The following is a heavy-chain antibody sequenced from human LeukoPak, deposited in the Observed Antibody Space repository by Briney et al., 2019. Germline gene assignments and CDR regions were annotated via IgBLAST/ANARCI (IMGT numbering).Heavy chain of an antibody. D-gene: IGHD3-16*02. CDR1: GGSFSGYY. J-gene: IGHJ4*02. CDR3: ARDQRYVWGSYRSLDY. Sequence: PSETLSLTCAVYGGSFSGYYWSWIRQPPGKGLEWIGEINHSGSTNYNPSLKGRVTISVDTSKNQFSLKLSSVTAADTAVYYCARDQRYVWGSYRSLDYWGQGTLVTVSS. CDR2: INHSGST. V-gene: IGHV4-34*01.